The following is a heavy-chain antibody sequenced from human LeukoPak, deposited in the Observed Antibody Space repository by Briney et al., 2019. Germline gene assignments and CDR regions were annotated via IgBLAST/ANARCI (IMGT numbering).Heavy chain of an antibody. CDR2: INSDGSST. CDR3: ATWLRALDY. J-gene: IGHJ4*02. D-gene: IGHD5-12*01. V-gene: IGHV3-74*01. Sequence: GGSLRLSCAASGFTFSNYWMHWVRQAPGKGLVWVSRINSDGSSTTYADSVKGRFTISRDNAKNSVYLQMNSLRDEDTVVYYCATWLRALDYWGQGTLVTVSS. CDR1: GFTFSNYW.